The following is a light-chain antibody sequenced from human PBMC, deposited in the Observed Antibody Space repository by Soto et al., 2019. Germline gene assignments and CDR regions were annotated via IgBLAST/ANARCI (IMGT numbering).Light chain of an antibody. V-gene: IGKV3-11*01. Sequence: EVVLTQSPVTLSLSPGERATLSCRASQSFRGLLAWYQQKPGQAPRLLIYDAYNRATGIPPRFSGSGSGTDVTLTISSLEPEDSAVYYCQQCHMWPITFGQGTRLEIK. CDR1: QSFRGL. CDR3: QQCHMWPIT. CDR2: DAY. J-gene: IGKJ5*01.